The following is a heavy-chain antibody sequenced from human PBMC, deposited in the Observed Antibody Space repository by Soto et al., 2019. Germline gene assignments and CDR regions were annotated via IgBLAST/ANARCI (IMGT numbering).Heavy chain of an antibody. Sequence: GGSLRLSCAASGFTFSSYGMHWVRQAPGKGLEWVAVISYDGSNKYYADSVKGRFTISRDNSKKTLYLQMNSLRPEDTAVYCCVSRGISAFYHWGQGTLVTVSS. CDR2: ISYDGSNK. J-gene: IGHJ4*02. D-gene: IGHD1-1*01. CDR1: GFTFSSYG. CDR3: VSRGISAFYH. V-gene: IGHV3-30*03.